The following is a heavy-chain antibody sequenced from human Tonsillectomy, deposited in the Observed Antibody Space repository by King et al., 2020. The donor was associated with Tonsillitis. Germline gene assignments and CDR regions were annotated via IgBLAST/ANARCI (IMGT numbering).Heavy chain of an antibody. D-gene: IGHD6-13*01. J-gene: IGHJ4*02. CDR2: IYYSGRT. CDR1: GGSISSSFYY. CDR3: AGGTFIAAADSFDY. Sequence: QLQESGPGLVKPSETLSLTCTVSGGSISSSFYYWGWIRQPPGKGLEWTGNIYYSGRTYYNPSLKSRVTISVDTSKNQFSLKLSSVTAADTAVYYCAGGTFIAAADSFDYWGQGTLVTVSS. V-gene: IGHV4-39*01.